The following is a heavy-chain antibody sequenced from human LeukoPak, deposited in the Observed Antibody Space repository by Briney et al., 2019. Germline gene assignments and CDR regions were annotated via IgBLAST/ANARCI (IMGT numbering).Heavy chain of an antibody. Sequence: GGSLRLSCAASGFTFRNYGMQWVRQAPGKGLEWVAVVSHDGRAKIYADSVKGRFTISRDDSKNALYLQMDSLRPEDTAVYHCAKEGSAYASSWYDFWGLGTLVAVSS. CDR2: VSHDGRAK. CDR3: AKEGSAYASSWYDF. D-gene: IGHD6-13*01. J-gene: IGHJ4*02. CDR1: GFTFRNYG. V-gene: IGHV3-30*18.